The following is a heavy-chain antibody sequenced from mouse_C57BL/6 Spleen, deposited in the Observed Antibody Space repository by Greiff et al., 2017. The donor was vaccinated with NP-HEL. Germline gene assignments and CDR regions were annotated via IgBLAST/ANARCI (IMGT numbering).Heavy chain of an antibody. V-gene: IGHV1-69*01. CDR1: GYTFTSYW. D-gene: IGHD3-2*02. Sequence: VQLQQPGAELVMPGASVKLSCKASGYTFTSYWMHWVKQRPGQGLEWIGEIDPSDSYTNYNQKFKGKSTLTVDKSSSTAYMQLSSLTSEDSAVYYCARESSGSYAMDYWGQGTSVTVSS. J-gene: IGHJ4*01. CDR3: ARESSGSYAMDY. CDR2: IDPSDSYT.